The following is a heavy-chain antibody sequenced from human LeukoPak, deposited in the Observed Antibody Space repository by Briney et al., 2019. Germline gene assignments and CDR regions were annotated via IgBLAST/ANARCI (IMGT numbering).Heavy chain of an antibody. V-gene: IGHV4-39*07. Sequence: PSETLSLTCTVSGGSISSSSYYWGWIRQPPGKGLEWIGSIYYSGSTYYNPSLKSRVTISVDTSKNQFSLKLSSVTAADTAVYYCASDPDTAIVFNWGKGTTVTVSS. CDR3: ASDPDTAIVFN. CDR1: GGSISSSSYY. CDR2: IYYSGST. D-gene: IGHD5-18*01. J-gene: IGHJ6*04.